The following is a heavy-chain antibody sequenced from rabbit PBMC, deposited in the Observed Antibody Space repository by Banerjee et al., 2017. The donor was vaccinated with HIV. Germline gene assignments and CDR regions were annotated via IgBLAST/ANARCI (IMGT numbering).Heavy chain of an antibody. J-gene: IGHJ4*01. D-gene: IGHD4-1*01. V-gene: IGHV1S40*01. CDR1: GFSLSSSYW. CDR3: ARDLAGVIGWNFGL. Sequence: QSLEESGGDLVKPGASLTLTCTASGFSLSSSYWICWVRQAPGKGLEWIACIYAGSSGSTYYASWAKGRFTISKTSSTTVTLQMTSLTAADTATYFCARDLAGVIGWNFGLWGPGTLVTVS. CDR2: IYAGSSGST.